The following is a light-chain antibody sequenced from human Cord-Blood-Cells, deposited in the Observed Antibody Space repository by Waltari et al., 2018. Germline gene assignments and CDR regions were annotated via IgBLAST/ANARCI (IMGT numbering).Light chain of an antibody. CDR3: RSYAGSYTYV. CDR1: SSDVGGYNY. V-gene: IGLV2-11*01. Sequence: QSALTQPRSVSGSPGQSVTISCTGTSSDVGGYNYVSWYQQHPGKAPKLMIYDVSKRPSGVPDRFAGATSGNTASLTISGLQAEDEADYYCRSYAGSYTYVFGTGTKVTVL. J-gene: IGLJ1*01. CDR2: DVS.